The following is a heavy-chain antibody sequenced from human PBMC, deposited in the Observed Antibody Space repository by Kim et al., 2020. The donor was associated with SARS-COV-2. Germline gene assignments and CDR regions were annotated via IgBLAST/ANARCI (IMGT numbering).Heavy chain of an antibody. D-gene: IGHD3-10*01. CDR3: ARGGMVQGGTSYYYYYGMDV. J-gene: IGHJ6*02. CDR1: GFTFSSYD. CDR2: IGTAGDT. V-gene: IGHV3-13*01. Sequence: GGSLRLSCAASGFTFSSYDMHWVRQATGKGLEWVSAIGTAGDTYYPGSVKGRFTISRENAKNSLYLQMNSLRAGDTAVYYCARGGMVQGGTSYYYYYGMDVWGQGTTVTVSS.